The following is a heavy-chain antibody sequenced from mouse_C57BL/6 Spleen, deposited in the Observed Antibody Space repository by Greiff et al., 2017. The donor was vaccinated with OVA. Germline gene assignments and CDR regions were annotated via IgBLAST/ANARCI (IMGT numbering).Heavy chain of an antibody. CDR1: GFNIKDDY. J-gene: IGHJ4*01. CDR3: TTDGVLDAMDY. D-gene: IGHD1-1*01. CDR2: IDPENGDT. V-gene: IGHV14-4*01. Sequence: VQLKESGAELVRPGASVKLSCTASGFNIKDDYMHWVKQRPEQGLEWIGWIDPENGDTEYASKFQGKATITADTSSNTAYLQLSSLTSEDTAVYYCTTDGVLDAMDYWGQGTSVTVSS.